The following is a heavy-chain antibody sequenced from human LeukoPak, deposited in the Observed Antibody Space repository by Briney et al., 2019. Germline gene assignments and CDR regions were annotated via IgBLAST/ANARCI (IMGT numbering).Heavy chain of an antibody. J-gene: IGHJ4*02. CDR1: GFTFSSYA. D-gene: IGHD6-13*01. CDR2: ISGSGGST. CDR3: AKDQFSSSWNGGDY. Sequence: GGSLRLSWAASGFTFSSYAMSWVRQAPGKGLEWVSAISGSGGSTYYADSVKGRFTISRDNSKNTLYLQMNSLRAEDTAVYYCAKDQFSSSWNGGDYWGQGTLVTVSS. V-gene: IGHV3-23*01.